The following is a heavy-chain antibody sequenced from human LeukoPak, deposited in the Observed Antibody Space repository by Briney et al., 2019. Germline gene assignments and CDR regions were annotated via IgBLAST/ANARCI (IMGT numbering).Heavy chain of an antibody. J-gene: IGHJ4*02. D-gene: IGHD5-18*01. Sequence: GGSLRLSCAASGFTFSSYAMHWVRQAPGKGLEWVAVISHDGNNKYNADSVKGRSTISRDNSKNTLYLQTNSLRAEDTAVYYCAREGVYSNGPFDYWGQGTRVTVSS. CDR3: AREGVYSNGPFDY. CDR1: GFTFSSYA. V-gene: IGHV3-30-3*01. CDR2: ISHDGNNK.